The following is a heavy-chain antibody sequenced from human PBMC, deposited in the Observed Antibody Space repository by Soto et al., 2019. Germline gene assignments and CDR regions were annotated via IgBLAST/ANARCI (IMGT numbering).Heavy chain of an antibody. CDR2: TSYDGNNE. V-gene: IGHV3-30*18. D-gene: IGHD1-1*01. J-gene: IGHJ4*02. Sequence: GGSLRLSCAASGFTFDDYAMHWVRQAPGKGLEWVALTSYDGNNEYYTDSVKGRFTISRDNSKNTLFLQMNSPRPEDTAVYYCAKDKGVFNWATSYFDYWGQGALVTVSS. CDR1: GFTFDDYA. CDR3: AKDKGVFNWATSYFDY.